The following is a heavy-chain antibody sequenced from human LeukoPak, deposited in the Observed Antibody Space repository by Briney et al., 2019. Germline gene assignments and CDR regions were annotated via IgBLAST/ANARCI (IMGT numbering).Heavy chain of an antibody. J-gene: IGHJ4*02. CDR1: GFTFSDHY. D-gene: IGHD3-10*01. CDR2: ISSSSSYT. Sequence: GGSLRLSCAASGFTFSDHYMSWIRQAPGKGLEWVSYISSSSSYTNYADSVKGRFTISRDNAKNSLYLQMNSLRAEDTAVYYCARVRRWFGELLGAFYFDYWGQGTLVTVSS. V-gene: IGHV3-11*06. CDR3: ARVRRWFGELLGAFYFDY.